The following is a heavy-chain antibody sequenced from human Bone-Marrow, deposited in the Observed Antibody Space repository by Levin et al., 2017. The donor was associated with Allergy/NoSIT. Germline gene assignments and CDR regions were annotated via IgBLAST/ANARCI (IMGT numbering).Heavy chain of an antibody. CDR3: VRDYDTMTTSFGFDV. V-gene: IGHV3-30-3*01. Sequence: GGSLRLSCVASGFTFRRHAIHWVRQAPGKGLEWVAAISYDGSYEYYVDSVKGRFTISRDNSKDTLHLQMNSLTDTDPAMYYCVRDYDTMTTSFGFDVWGQGTTVIVSS. D-gene: IGHD3-22*01. J-gene: IGHJ6*02. CDR2: ISYDGSYE. CDR1: GFTFRRHA.